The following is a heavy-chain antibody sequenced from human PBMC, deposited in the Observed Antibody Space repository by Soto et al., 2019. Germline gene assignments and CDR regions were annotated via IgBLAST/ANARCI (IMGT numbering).Heavy chain of an antibody. Sequence: GGSLRLSCAASGITFTNAWMHWVRQAPGKGLEWVGRILSNIGGGTTTYAAPVRGRFTISRDDSRSTVYLQMNSLKTEDTAVYYCARDSYSGPPRTYYGMDVWGQGTMVTVSS. D-gene: IGHD1-26*01. CDR2: ILSNIGGGTT. CDR3: ARDSYSGPPRTYYGMDV. CDR1: GITFTNAW. V-gene: IGHV3-15*06. J-gene: IGHJ6*02.